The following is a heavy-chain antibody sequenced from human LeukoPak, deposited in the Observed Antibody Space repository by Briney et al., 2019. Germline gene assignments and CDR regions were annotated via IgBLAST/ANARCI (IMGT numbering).Heavy chain of an antibody. Sequence: SETLSLTCAVYGGSFSGYYWSWIRQPPGKGLEWIGEINHSGSTNYNPSLKSRVTISVDTSKNQFSLKLSSVTAADTAVYYCARHGSMVRGVIIRPSRLLNWFDPWGQGTLVTVSS. CDR1: GGSFSGYY. D-gene: IGHD3-10*01. V-gene: IGHV4-34*01. CDR2: INHSGST. J-gene: IGHJ5*02. CDR3: ARHGSMVRGVIIRPSRLLNWFDP.